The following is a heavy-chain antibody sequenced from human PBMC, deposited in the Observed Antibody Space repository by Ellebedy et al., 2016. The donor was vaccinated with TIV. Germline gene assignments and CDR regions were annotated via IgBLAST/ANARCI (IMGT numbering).Heavy chain of an antibody. CDR1: GFTFSSYG. V-gene: IGHV3-33*01. J-gene: IGHJ4*02. Sequence: GESLKISCAASGFTFSSYGMHWVRQAPGKGLEWVAVIWYDGSNKYYADSVKGRFTISRDNSKNTLYLQMNSLRVEDSAVYYCARKYMYGFNWGQGTLVTVSS. CDR3: ARKYMYGFN. D-gene: IGHD5-18*01. CDR2: IWYDGSNK.